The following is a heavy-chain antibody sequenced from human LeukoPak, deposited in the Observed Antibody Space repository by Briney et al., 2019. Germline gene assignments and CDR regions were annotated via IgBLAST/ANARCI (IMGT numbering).Heavy chain of an antibody. V-gene: IGHV1-3*01. CDR3: ARNGGGLGV. Sequence: GASVKVSCKSSGYTFTQYEIYWVRQAPGQRLECMGWIHPGNGNTKYSQKFRDRVTFTRDTSASATYMQLNSLRSEDTAVYYCARNGGGLGVWGQGTMVTVSS. D-gene: IGHD3-16*01. CDR1: GYTFTQYE. CDR2: IHPGNGNT. J-gene: IGHJ6*02.